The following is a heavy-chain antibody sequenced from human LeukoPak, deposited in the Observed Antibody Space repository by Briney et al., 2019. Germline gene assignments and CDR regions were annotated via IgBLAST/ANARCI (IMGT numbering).Heavy chain of an antibody. J-gene: IGHJ6*04. V-gene: IGHV3-74*01. CDR3: AELGITMTGGV. CDR1: GFTFGTYW. CDR2: INSDGGTT. D-gene: IGHD3-10*02. Sequence: GGSLRLSCGASGFTFGTYWMHWVRQAPGKGLVWVSGINSDGGTTTYADSVKGRFTISRDNAKNSLYLQMNSLRAEDTAVYYCAELGITMTGGVWGKGTTVTISS.